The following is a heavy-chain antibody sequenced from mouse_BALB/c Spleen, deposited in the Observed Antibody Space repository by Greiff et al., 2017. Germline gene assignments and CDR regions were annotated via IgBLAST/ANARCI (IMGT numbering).Heavy chain of an antibody. CDR3: ARHGGYYGNSYWYFDV. J-gene: IGHJ1*01. V-gene: IGHV5-12-1*01. D-gene: IGHD2-1*01. CDR1: GFAFSSYD. Sequence: EVKLMESGGGLVKPGGSLKLSCAASGFAFSSYDMSWVRQTPEKRLEWVAYISSGGGSTYYPDTVKGRFTISRDNAKNTLYLQMSSLKSEDTAMYYCARHGGYYGNSYWYFDVWGAGTTVTVSS. CDR2: ISSGGGST.